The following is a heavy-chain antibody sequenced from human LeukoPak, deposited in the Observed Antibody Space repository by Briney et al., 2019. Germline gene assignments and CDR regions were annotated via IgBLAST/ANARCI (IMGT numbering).Heavy chain of an antibody. J-gene: IGHJ5*02. CDR1: GFTFSNYW. CDR3: ARSLTDYNWFDP. D-gene: IGHD1-14*01. V-gene: IGHV3-30-3*01. CDR2: ISYDGSNR. Sequence: GGSLRLSCAASGFTFSNYWIHWVRQAPGKGLEWVAVISYDGSNRYYADSVKGRFTISRDNSKNTLHLQMNSLRAEDTAVYYCARSLTDYNWFDPWGQGTLVTVSS.